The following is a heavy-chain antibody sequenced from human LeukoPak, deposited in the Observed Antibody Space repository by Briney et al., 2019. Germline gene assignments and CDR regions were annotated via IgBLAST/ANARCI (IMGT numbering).Heavy chain of an antibody. D-gene: IGHD1-1*01. J-gene: IGHJ4*02. CDR2: INPNSGGT. V-gene: IGHV1-2*04. CDR3: ARDRGTGALDY. Sequence: ASVKVSCKVSGYSLTELSIHWVRQAPGQGLEWMGWINPNSGGTNYAQKFQGWVTMTRDTSISTAYMELSRLRSDDTAVYYCARDRGTGALDYWGQGTLVTVSS. CDR1: GYSLTELS.